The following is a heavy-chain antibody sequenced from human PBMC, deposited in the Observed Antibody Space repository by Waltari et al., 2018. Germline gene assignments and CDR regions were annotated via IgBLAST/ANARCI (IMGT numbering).Heavy chain of an antibody. J-gene: IGHJ4*02. V-gene: IGHV3-30*02. CDR3: AKERSAYDAYYFDY. CDR2: IRDDESMK. Sequence: QVQLVESGGGVVQPGGSLRLSCAASGFPFRRSGMDWCRQAPGKGLGWVAFIRDDESMKHFADSVKGRFTISRDNSENTLYLQMNSLRAEDTAVYYCAKERSAYDAYYFDYWGRGTLVTVSS. CDR1: GFPFRRSG. D-gene: IGHD3-16*01.